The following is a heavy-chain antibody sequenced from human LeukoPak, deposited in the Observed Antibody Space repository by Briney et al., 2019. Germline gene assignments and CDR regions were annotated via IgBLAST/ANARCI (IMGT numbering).Heavy chain of an antibody. V-gene: IGHV1-2*02. J-gene: IGHJ6*02. CDR1: GDTFTGDY. D-gene: IGHD3/OR15-3a*01. CDR3: AREDFSYYYGMDV. Sequence: ASMTVSCKASGDTFTGDYMHWVRQAPGQGLEWMGWINPNSGGTNYAQKFQGRVTMTRDTSISTAYMELSRLRSDDTAVYYCAREDFSYYYGMDVWGQGTTVTVSS. CDR2: INPNSGGT.